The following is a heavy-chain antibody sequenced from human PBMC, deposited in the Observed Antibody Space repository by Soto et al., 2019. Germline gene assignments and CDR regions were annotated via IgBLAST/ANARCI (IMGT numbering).Heavy chain of an antibody. CDR3: AKSLPATPEAPYYYYGMDV. CDR1: GFTFSSYG. CDR2: ISYDGSNK. J-gene: IGHJ6*02. D-gene: IGHD2-2*01. Sequence: GGSLRLSCAASGFTFSSYGMHWVRQAPGKGLEWVAVISYDGSNKYYADSVKGRFTISRDNSKNTLYLQMNSLRAEDTAVYYCAKSLPATPEAPYYYYGMDVWGQGTTVTVSS. V-gene: IGHV3-30*18.